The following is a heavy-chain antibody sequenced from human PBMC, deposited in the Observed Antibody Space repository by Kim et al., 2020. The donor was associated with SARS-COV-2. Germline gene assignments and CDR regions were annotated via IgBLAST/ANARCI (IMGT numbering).Heavy chain of an antibody. CDR3: ARDTRDYYGMDV. Sequence: YYADSVKGRFTTSRDNSTNTLYLQMNSLRAEDTAVYYCARDTRDYYGMDVWGQGTTVTVSS. V-gene: IGHV3-33*01. J-gene: IGHJ6*02.